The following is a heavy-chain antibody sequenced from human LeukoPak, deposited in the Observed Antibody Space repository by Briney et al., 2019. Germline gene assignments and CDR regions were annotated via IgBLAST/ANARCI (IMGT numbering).Heavy chain of an antibody. CDR2: IFYSGTT. J-gene: IGHJ4*02. D-gene: IGHD3-22*01. V-gene: IGHV4-59*01. Sequence: PSETLSLACTVSGVSISSYYWSWIRQPPGQGLEWIGFIFYSGTTNYNPSLKSRVTISVDTSKNQFSLKLSSVTAADTAVYYCARGGWNKFDYWGQGTLVTVSS. CDR1: GVSISSYY. CDR3: ARGGWNKFDY.